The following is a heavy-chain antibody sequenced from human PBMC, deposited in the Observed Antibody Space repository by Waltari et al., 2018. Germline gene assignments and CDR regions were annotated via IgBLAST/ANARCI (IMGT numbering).Heavy chain of an antibody. CDR2: ITHSGRT. CDR1: GGSFSGYY. D-gene: IGHD1-26*01. CDR3: ARGRTVGKGRLDWYFDL. J-gene: IGHJ2*01. Sequence: QVQLQQWGAGLVKPSETLSLTCAVYGGSFSGYYWSWIRQAPGKGLEWIVEITHSGRTNYNPSLKSRVTISVDTSKNQFSLKLSSVTAADTAVYYCARGRTVGKGRLDWYFDLWGRGTLVTVSS. V-gene: IGHV4-34*01.